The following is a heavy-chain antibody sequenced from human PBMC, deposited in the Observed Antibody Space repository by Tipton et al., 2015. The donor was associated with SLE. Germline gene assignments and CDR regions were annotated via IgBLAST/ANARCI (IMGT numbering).Heavy chain of an antibody. CDR2: IYNIGTT. V-gene: IGHV4-4*09. D-gene: IGHD6-19*01. CDR3: ATSSGGWSMGVDV. CDR1: GDSIRSEY. Sequence: TLSLTCTVSGDSIRSEYWNWIRQPPGKGLEWIGYIYNIGTTNYNPSLESRVTISEDTSTTSKKQFSLQLRSVTAADTAVYYCATSSGGWSMGVDVWGQGTIVTVSS. J-gene: IGHJ6*02.